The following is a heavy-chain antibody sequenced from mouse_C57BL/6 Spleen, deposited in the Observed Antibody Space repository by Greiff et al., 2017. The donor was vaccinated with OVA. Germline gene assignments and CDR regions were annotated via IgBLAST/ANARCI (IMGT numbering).Heavy chain of an antibody. V-gene: IGHV1-75*01. Sequence: VQLQQSGPELVKPGASVKISCKASGYTFTDYYINWVKQRPGQGLEWIGWIFPGSGSTYYNEKFKGKATLTVDKSSSTAYMLLSSLTSEDSAVYFCATTYYYGSSYYFDYWGQGTTLTVSS. CDR1: GYTFTDYY. CDR3: ATTYYYGSSYYFDY. D-gene: IGHD1-1*01. J-gene: IGHJ2*01. CDR2: IFPGSGST.